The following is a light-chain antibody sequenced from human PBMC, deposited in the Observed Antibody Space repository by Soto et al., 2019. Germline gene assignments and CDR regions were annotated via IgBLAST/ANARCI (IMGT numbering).Light chain of an antibody. CDR1: QSVSSSY. Sequence: EIVLAQSPGTLSLSPGERATLSCRASQSVSSSYLAWYQQKPGQAPRLLIYCASSRATGIPDRFSGSGSGTDFTLTISRLEPEDCAVYYCHQYGSSPPVTFGPGTNVHIK. V-gene: IGKV3-20*01. CDR3: HQYGSSPPVT. J-gene: IGKJ3*01. CDR2: CAS.